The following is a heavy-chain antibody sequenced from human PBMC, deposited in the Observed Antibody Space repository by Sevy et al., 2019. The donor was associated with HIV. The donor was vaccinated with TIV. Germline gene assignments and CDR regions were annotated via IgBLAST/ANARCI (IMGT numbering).Heavy chain of an antibody. CDR1: GFTFSKYW. CDR3: ARDDGNYYFHY. V-gene: IGHV3-7*01. CDR2: IKQDAGQK. D-gene: IGHD1-7*01. J-gene: IGHJ4*02. Sequence: GGSLRLSCAASGFTFSKYWMGWVRQAPGKGLEWVANIKQDAGQKYYVDSVEGRFTIPRDNAKNSLYLQMNSLRAEDTAVYFCARDDGNYYFHYWGQGTLVTVSS.